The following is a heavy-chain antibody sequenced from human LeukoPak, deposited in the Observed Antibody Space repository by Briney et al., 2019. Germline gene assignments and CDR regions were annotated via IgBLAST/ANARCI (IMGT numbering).Heavy chain of an antibody. D-gene: IGHD3-10*01. CDR3: ARGIVRSYYYGSGSGDY. V-gene: IGHV4-34*01. CDR2: INHSGST. CDR1: GGSFSGYY. Sequence: SETLSLTCAVYGGSFSGYYWSWIRQPPGKGLEWIGEINHSGSTNYNPSLKSRVTISVDTSKNQFSLKLSSVTAADTALYYCARGIVRSYYYGSGSGDYWGQGTLVTVSS. J-gene: IGHJ4*02.